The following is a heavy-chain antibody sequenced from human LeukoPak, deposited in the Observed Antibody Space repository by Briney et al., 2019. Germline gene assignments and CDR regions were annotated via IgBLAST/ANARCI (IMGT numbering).Heavy chain of an antibody. CDR2: IKTKTDGGAV. J-gene: IGHJ4*02. CDR3: ATALKWEHANTDY. V-gene: IGHV3-15*01. Sequence: GGSLRLSCAASGFTFNDAQMSWVRQAPGQGLEWVGRIKTKTDGGAVFYAAPVEGRFTISRDDSENTLYLQMNSLKTEDTAVYYCATALKWEHANTDYWGQGTLVTVSS. D-gene: IGHD1-26*01. CDR1: GFTFNDAQ.